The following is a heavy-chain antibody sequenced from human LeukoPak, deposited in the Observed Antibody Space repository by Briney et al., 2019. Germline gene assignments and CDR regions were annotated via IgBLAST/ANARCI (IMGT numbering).Heavy chain of an antibody. CDR1: GFTFSSYA. D-gene: IGHD3-22*01. CDR2: ISGSGGST. Sequence: SGGSLRLSCAASGFTFSSYAMSWVRQAPGKGLEWVSAISGSGGSTYYADSVKGRFTISRDNSKNTLHLQMNSLRAEDTAVYYCAKAHTMIVVVSAFGYWGQGTLVTVSS. V-gene: IGHV3-23*01. CDR3: AKAHTMIVVVSAFGY. J-gene: IGHJ4*02.